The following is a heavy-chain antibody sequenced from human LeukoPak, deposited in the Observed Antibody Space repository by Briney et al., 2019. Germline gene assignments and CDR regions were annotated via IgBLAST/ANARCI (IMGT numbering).Heavy chain of an antibody. V-gene: IGHV4-59*01. J-gene: IGHJ5*02. CDR3: AASEEGYCSGGSCYNWFDP. CDR2: IYYSGST. D-gene: IGHD2-15*01. Sequence: PSETLSLTCTVSGGSISSYYWSWFRQPPGKGLEWIGYIYYSGSTNYNPSLKSRVSISVDTSKNQFSLKLSSVTAADTAVYYCAASEEGYCSGGSCYNWFDPWGQGTLVTVSS. CDR1: GGSISSYY.